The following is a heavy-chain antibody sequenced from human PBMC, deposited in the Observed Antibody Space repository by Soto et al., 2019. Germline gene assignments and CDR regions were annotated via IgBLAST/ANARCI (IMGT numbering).Heavy chain of an antibody. CDR1: GGSISSYY. Sequence: ASETLSLTCTVSGGSISSYYWSWIRQPPGKGLEWIGYIYYSGSTNYNPSLKSRVTISVDTPKNVFSLRLSSVTAADTAMYYCARGEDYYDGSGHFTAQYFQHCGQGTPVTVSP. D-gene: IGHD3-22*01. CDR3: ARGEDYYDGSGHFTAQYFQH. V-gene: IGHV4-59*12. CDR2: IYYSGST. J-gene: IGHJ1*01.